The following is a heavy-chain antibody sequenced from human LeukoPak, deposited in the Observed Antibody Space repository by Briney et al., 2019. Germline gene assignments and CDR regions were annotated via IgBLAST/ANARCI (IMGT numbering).Heavy chain of an antibody. Sequence: GGSLRLSCAASGFTFSSYSINWVRQAPGKGLEWVSYISSSSSTIYYADSVKGRFTISRDNAKNSLFLQMKSLRAEDTAVYYCARGRESFGSGSFVYWGQGTLVTVSS. CDR3: ARGRESFGSGSFVY. CDR2: ISSSSSTI. D-gene: IGHD3-10*01. V-gene: IGHV3-48*04. J-gene: IGHJ4*02. CDR1: GFTFSSYS.